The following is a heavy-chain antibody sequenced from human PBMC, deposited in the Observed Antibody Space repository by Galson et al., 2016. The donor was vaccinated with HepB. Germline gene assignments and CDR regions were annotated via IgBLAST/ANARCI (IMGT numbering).Heavy chain of an antibody. Sequence: SLRLSCAASGFTFSSHGMHWVRQAPGKGLEWVSSISSSSSYIYYAGSVKGRFTISRDNAKNSLYLQMNSLRAEDTAVYYCARTYDRGYSGYGPPFDYWGQGTLVTVSS. D-gene: IGHD5-12*01. V-gene: IGHV3-21*01. CDR3: ARTYDRGYSGYGPPFDY. J-gene: IGHJ4*02. CDR2: ISSSSSYI. CDR1: GFTFSSHG.